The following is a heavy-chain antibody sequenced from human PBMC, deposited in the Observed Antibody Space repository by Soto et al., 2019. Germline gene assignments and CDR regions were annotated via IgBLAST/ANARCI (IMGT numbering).Heavy chain of an antibody. CDR1: GGTFSSYA. D-gene: IGHD3-10*01. Sequence: ASVKVSCKASGGTFSSYAISWVRQAPGQGLEWMGRIIPILGIANYAQKFQGRVTITADKSTSTAYMELSSLRSEDTAVYYCARRGRWGFGDPQDDAFDIWGQGTMVTVSS. V-gene: IGHV1-69*04. CDR2: IIPILGIA. CDR3: ARRGRWGFGDPQDDAFDI. J-gene: IGHJ3*02.